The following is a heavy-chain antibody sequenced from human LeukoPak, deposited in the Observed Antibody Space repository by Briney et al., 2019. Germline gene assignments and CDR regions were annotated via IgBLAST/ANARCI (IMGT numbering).Heavy chain of an antibody. CDR2: ISSSSRTI. V-gene: IGHV3-48*02. CDR3: ARDRLSGSDWFDP. CDR1: GFTFSLYT. D-gene: IGHD5-12*01. Sequence: PGRSLRLSCAASGFTFSLYTMTWVRQAPGKGLEWVSYISSSSRTINYADSVRGRFTISRDNAKKSLYLQMNSLKDEDTAVYYCARDRLSGSDWFDPWGQGTLVTVSS. J-gene: IGHJ5*02.